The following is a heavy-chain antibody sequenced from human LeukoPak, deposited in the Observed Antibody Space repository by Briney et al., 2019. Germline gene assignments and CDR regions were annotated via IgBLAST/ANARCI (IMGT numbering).Heavy chain of an antibody. D-gene: IGHD2-21*02. CDR2: INPNSGGT. Sequence: ASVKVSCKASGYTFTGYYMHWVRQAPGQGLEWMGWINPNSGGTNYAQKFQGRVTMTRDTSISTAYMELSRLRSDDTAVYYCARVAYCGGDCYSDAFDIWGQGTMVTVSS. CDR1: GYTFTGYY. CDR3: ARVAYCGGDCYSDAFDI. V-gene: IGHV1-2*02. J-gene: IGHJ3*02.